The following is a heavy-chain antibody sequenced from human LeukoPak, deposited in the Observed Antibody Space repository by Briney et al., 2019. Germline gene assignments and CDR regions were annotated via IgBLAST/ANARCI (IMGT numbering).Heavy chain of an antibody. CDR1: GFTFSSYA. CDR2: ISGSGGRT. Sequence: PGGSLRLSCAASGFTFSSYAMSWVRQAPGKGLEWVSAISGSGGRTYYADSVKGRFTISRDNSKTTLYLQMNSLRAEDTAVYYCAKDQPMVRGVTNWFDPWGQGTLVTVSS. CDR3: AKDQPMVRGVTNWFDP. V-gene: IGHV3-23*01. J-gene: IGHJ5*02. D-gene: IGHD3-10*01.